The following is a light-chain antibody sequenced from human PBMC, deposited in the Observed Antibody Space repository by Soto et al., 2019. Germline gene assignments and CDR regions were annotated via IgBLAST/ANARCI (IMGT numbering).Light chain of an antibody. CDR2: AAS. V-gene: IGKV1-27*01. J-gene: IGKJ1*01. CDR1: QGISNY. CDR3: QKYHSAPWT. Sequence: DIPMTQSPSSLSASVGDRVTITCRASQGISNYLAWYQHKPWKVPKLLIYAASTLQSGVPSRFSGSGSGTVFPLTISSLQPEDVATYYCQKYHSAPWTFGQATKVEIK.